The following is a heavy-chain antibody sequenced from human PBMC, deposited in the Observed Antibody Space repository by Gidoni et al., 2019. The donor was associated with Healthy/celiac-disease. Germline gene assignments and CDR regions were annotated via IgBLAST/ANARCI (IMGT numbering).Heavy chain of an antibody. J-gene: IGHJ6*02. CDR3: ARGYYGSGSYLLGGYYYYGMDV. V-gene: IGHV1-8*01. CDR1: GYTFTSSD. D-gene: IGHD3-10*01. CDR2: MNPNSGNT. Sequence: QVQLVQSGAEVKKPGASVKVSCKASGYTFTSSDINWVRQATGQGLEWMGWMNPNSGNTGYAQKFQGRVTMNRNTSISTAYMELSSLRSEDTAVYYCARGYYGSGSYLLGGYYYYGMDVWGQGTTVTVSS.